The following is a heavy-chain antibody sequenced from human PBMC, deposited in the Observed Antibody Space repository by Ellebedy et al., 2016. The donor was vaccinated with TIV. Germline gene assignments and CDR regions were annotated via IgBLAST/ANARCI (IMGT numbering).Heavy chain of an antibody. CDR2: VSGYNGHT. D-gene: IGHD6-19*01. V-gene: IGHV1-18*01. CDR1: GYMFRTYW. J-gene: IGHJ4*02. CDR3: ARAPQWLEFDY. Sequence: GESLKISXRASGYMFRTYWIGWVRQAPGQGLEWMGWVSGYNGHTDYARNFQGRVTMTTDTSTNTAYMELRSLRSNDTAMYYCARAPQWLEFDYWGQGTLVTVSS.